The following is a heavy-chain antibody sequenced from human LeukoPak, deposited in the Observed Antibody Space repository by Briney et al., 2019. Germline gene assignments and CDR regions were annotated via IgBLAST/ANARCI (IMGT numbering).Heavy chain of an antibody. J-gene: IGHJ4*02. D-gene: IGHD6-13*01. CDR2: ITSGSGSNV. Sequence: GGSLRLSCAASGFTFSSHAMSWVRQAPGKGLEWVSAITSGSGSNVHYTDSLKGRFTISRDNSKNTLYLHMNSLRAEDTAVYYCARHGSWSFDYWGQGTLLTVSA. V-gene: IGHV3-23*01. CDR1: GFTFSSHA. CDR3: ARHGSWSFDY.